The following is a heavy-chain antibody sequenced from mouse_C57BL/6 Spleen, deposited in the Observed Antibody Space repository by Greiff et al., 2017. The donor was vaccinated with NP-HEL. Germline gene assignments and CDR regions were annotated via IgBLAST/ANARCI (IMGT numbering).Heavy chain of an antibody. J-gene: IGHJ1*03. CDR1: GYTFTSYW. D-gene: IGHD1-1*01. V-gene: IGHV1-7*01. CDR3: ALTTVVVHWYFDV. Sequence: VQLQQSGAELAKPGASVKLSCKASGYTFTSYWMHWVKQRPGQGLEWIGYINPSSGYTKYNQKFKDKDTLTADKSSSTAYMQLSSLTYEDSAVYDCALTTVVVHWYFDVWGTGTTVTVSS. CDR2: INPSSGYT.